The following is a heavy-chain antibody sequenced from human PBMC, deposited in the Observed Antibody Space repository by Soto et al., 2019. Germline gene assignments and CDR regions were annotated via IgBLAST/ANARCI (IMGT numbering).Heavy chain of an antibody. D-gene: IGHD3-10*01. CDR3: AKVGLLLWFEEPIFYFDY. V-gene: IGHV3-23*01. CDR2: ISGSGGST. CDR1: GFTFSSYA. J-gene: IGHJ4*02. Sequence: EVQLLESGGGLVQPGGSLRLSCAASGFTFSSYAMSWVRQAPGKGLECVSAISGSGGSTYYADSVKGRFTISRDNSKNTLYLQMNSLRAEDTAVNYCAKVGLLLWFEEPIFYFDYWGQGTLVTVSS.